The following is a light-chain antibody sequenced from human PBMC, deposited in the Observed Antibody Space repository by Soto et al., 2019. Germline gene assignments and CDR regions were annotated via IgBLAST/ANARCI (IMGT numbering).Light chain of an antibody. J-gene: IGKJ5*01. CDR3: QQYYRSPLT. V-gene: IGKV3-20*01. CDR2: EAS. Sequence: TALTHCSRSLSLSTRQRATPSCTASQSVTSSYLAWYQQKPGQAPRLLMYEASSRATGIPDRFSGSGSGTDFTLTISRLDAEDFAVYYCQQYYRSPLTFGQGTRLE. CDR1: QSVTSSY.